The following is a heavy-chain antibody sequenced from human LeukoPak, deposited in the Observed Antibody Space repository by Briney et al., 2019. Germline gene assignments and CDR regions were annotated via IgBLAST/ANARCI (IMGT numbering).Heavy chain of an antibody. CDR1: GFTSSDYW. CDR3: ARRGGSSSRRSPIDY. CDR2: IKQDGSQR. J-gene: IGHJ4*02. D-gene: IGHD6-6*01. V-gene: IGHV3-7*01. Sequence: QPGGSLRLSCTASGFTSSDYWMTWVRQAPGKGPEWVANIKQDGSQRYYVDSVRGRFTISRDNAKNSLFLQMNGLRAEDTAVYYCARRGGSSSRRSPIDYWGQGTLVTVSS.